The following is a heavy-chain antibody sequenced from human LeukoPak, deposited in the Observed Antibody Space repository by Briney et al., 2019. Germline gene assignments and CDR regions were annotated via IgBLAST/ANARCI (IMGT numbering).Heavy chain of an antibody. J-gene: IGHJ6*03. V-gene: IGHV5-51*01. Sequence: GESLKISWXGSGYSFTSYWIGWVREMPGKGLEWMGIIYPDDSDTRYSPSFEGQVIISVDKSIRTAYLQWTSLKASDTATYYCARHGHCTNGVCYSNYYYYMDLWGKGTTVTVSS. CDR3: ARHGHCTNGVCYSNYYYYMDL. CDR2: IYPDDSDT. CDR1: GYSFTSYW. D-gene: IGHD2-8*01.